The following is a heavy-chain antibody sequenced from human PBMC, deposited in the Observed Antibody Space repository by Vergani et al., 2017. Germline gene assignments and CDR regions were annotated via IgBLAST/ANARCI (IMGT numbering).Heavy chain of an antibody. CDR2: IYHCNSET. J-gene: IGHJ6*03. CDR1: GYIFSRNW. V-gene: IGHV5-51*03. Sequence: EVQLEQSGAAVQKPGESLEISCKGSGYIFSRNWIAWVRERPGQGLEWMGMIYHCNSETRNNPSFRGHVTMSVDRSISTAYLQWSSLMASDSAMYYCARVYCRGMSCAGTDYFYHIDVWGQGTTVTVS. D-gene: IGHD3/OR15-3a*01. CDR3: ARVYCRGMSCAGTDYFYHIDV.